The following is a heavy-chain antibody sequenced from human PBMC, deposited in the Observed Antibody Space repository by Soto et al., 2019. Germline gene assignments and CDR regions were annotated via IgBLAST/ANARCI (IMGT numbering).Heavy chain of an antibody. J-gene: IGHJ5*02. V-gene: IGHV1-18*01. Sequence: ASVKVSCKASGYTFTSYGISWVRQAPGQGLEWMGWISAYNGNTNYAQKLQGRVTMTTDTSTSTAYMELRSLRSDDTAVYYCARGVTYYDILTGYSPYNWFDPWGQGTLVPVSS. CDR2: ISAYNGNT. CDR3: ARGVTYYDILTGYSPYNWFDP. D-gene: IGHD3-9*01. CDR1: GYTFTSYG.